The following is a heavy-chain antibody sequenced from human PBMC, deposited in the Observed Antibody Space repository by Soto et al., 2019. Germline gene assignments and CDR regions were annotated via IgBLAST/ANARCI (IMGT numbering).Heavy chain of an antibody. CDR3: ARGGAGMAV. CDR1: GGSISSPNW. J-gene: IGHJ6*02. Sequence: PSETLSLTCAVSGGSISSPNWWNWVRQPPGKGLEWIGEIFHSGNTNYNPSLKSRVTISVDKSKNQFSLQLTSVTTADTAVYYCARGGAGMAVWGQGTRSPSP. CDR2: IFHSGNT. V-gene: IGHV4-4*02.